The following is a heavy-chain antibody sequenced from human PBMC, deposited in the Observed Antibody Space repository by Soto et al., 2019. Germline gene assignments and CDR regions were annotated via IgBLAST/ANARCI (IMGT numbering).Heavy chain of an antibody. J-gene: IGHJ5*02. CDR2: IYYSGST. D-gene: IGHD3-16*01. Sequence: SETLSLTCTVSGGSISSYYWSWIRQPPGKGLEWIGYIYYSGSTNYNPSLKSRVTISVDTSKNQFSLKLSSVTAADTAVYYCARKITAWGNWLDPWGQGPLVTVSS. V-gene: IGHV4-59*01. CDR1: GGSISSYY. CDR3: ARKITAWGNWLDP.